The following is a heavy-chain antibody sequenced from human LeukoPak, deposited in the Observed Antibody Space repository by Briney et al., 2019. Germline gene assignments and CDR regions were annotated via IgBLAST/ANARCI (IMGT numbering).Heavy chain of an antibody. CDR3: ARDRISINALDT. D-gene: IGHD1-14*01. CDR1: GASISGHY. J-gene: IGHJ3*02. CDR2: ISHIGST. V-gene: IGHV4-59*11. Sequence: SETLSLTCTVSGASISGHYLSWIRQPPGKGLEWIGYISHIGSTNYNPSLKSRVTISVDTSKNQFSLKLTSVTAADTAVYYCARDRISINALDTWGQGTMVNVSS.